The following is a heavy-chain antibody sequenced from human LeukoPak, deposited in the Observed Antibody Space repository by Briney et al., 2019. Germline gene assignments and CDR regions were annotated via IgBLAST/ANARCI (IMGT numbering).Heavy chain of an antibody. V-gene: IGHV3-66*01. CDR2: IYSGGST. J-gene: IGHJ4*02. Sequence: PGGSLRLSCAASGFTVSSNYMSWVRQAPGKGLEWVSVIYSGGSTYYADSVKGRFTISRDNSKNTLYLQMNSLRAEDTAVYYCAGGDIVATTNFDYWGQGTLVTVSS. CDR3: AGGDIVATTNFDY. D-gene: IGHD5-12*01. CDR1: GFTVSSNY.